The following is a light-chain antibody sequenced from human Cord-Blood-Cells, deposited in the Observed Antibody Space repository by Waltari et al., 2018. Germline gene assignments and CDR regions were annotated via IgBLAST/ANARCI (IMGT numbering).Light chain of an antibody. V-gene: IGLV2-23*02. CDR1: SSDIARYYL. CDR2: EVS. J-gene: IGLJ2*01. Sequence: QSALTQHASVSESPGPSITSPCTGTSSDIARYYLLSMYQQHPGKTPKLMSYEVSKRPSGVSNRFSGSKSGNTASLTISGLQAEDEADYYCCSYAGSSTWVVFGGGTKLTVL. CDR3: CSYAGSSTWVV.